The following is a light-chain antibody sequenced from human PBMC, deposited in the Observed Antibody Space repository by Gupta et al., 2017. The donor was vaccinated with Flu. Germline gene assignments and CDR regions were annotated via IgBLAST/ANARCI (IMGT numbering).Light chain of an antibody. Sequence: GASRRATGIPDRFSGSGSGTDFTLTIRRLEPEDFAVYYCQQYENSHRGLTFGGGTKVEIK. CDR3: QQYENSHRGLT. V-gene: IGKV3-20*01. J-gene: IGKJ4*01. CDR2: GAS.